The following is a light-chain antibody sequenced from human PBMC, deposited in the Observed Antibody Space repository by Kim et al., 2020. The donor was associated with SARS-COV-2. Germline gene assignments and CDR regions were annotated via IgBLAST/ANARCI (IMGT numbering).Light chain of an antibody. CDR2: GKD. CDR1: SLRTYY. CDR3: NSRDSSGNHVL. V-gene: IGLV3-19*01. Sequence: ALGRRVRITCRGDSLRTYYAGWYQQKPGQAPALVIYGKDNRAAGIPDRFSGSTSGNTASLTINGAQAEDEADYYCNSRDSSGNHVLFGGGTQLTVL. J-gene: IGLJ2*01.